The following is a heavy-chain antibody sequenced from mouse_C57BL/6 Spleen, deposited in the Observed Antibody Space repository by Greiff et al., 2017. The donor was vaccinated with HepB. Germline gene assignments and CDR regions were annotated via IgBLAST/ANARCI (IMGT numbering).Heavy chain of an antibody. CDR2: ISDGGSYT. CDR1: GFTFSSYA. J-gene: IGHJ1*03. CDR3: ARDRPYGSSYRYFDV. Sequence: DVKLVESGGGLVKPGGSLKLSCAASGFTFSSYAMSWVRQTPEKRLEWVATISDGGSYTYYPDNVKGRFTISRDNAKNNLYLQMSHLKSEDTAMYYCARDRPYGSSYRYFDVWGTGTTVTVSS. V-gene: IGHV5-4*01. D-gene: IGHD1-1*01.